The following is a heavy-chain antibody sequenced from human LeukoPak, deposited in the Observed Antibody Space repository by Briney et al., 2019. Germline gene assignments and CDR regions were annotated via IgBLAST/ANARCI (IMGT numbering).Heavy chain of an antibody. Sequence: GSLRLSCAASGFTVSSNYMSWVRRAPGEGLEWVSVIYSGGSTYYADSVKGRFTISRDNSKNTLYLQMNSLRAEDTDVYYCARGKVWWTNNFDYWGQGTLVTVSS. CDR2: IYSGGST. J-gene: IGHJ4*02. V-gene: IGHV3-53*01. D-gene: IGHD1-26*01. CDR3: ARGKVWWTNNFDY. CDR1: GFTVSSNY.